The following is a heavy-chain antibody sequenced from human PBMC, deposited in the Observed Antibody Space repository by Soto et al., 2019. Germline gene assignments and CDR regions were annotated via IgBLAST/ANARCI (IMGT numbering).Heavy chain of an antibody. J-gene: IGHJ4*02. CDR2: INHSGST. V-gene: IGHV4-34*01. D-gene: IGHD3-10*01. CDR3: ASGGSGSYYPYFDY. Sequence: SETLSLTCAVYGGSFSGYYWSWIRQPPGKGLEWIGEINHSGSTNYNPSLKSRVTISVDTSKNQFSLKLSSVTAADTAVYYCASGGSGSYYPYFDYWGQGTLVTVSS. CDR1: GGSFSGYY.